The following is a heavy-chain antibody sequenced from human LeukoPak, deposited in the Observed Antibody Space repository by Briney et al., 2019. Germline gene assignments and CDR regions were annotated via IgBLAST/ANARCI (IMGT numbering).Heavy chain of an antibody. Sequence: PGGSLRLSCAASGFTFSSYSMNWVRQAPGKGLEWVSSISSSSSYIYYADSVKGRFTISRDNAKNSLYLQMNSLRAEDTAVYYCARDLLRQQLEVDAFDIWGQGTMVTVSS. CDR3: ARDLLRQQLEVDAFDI. D-gene: IGHD6-13*01. V-gene: IGHV3-21*01. CDR2: ISSSSSYI. CDR1: GFTFSSYS. J-gene: IGHJ3*02.